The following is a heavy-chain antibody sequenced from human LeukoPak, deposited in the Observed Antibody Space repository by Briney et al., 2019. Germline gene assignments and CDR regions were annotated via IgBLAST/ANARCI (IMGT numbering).Heavy chain of an antibody. CDR2: ISGYNGKT. CDR1: GYPFTSFG. CDR3: ARDRVYDYSNPRGFDY. Sequence: ASVKVSCKASGYPFTSFGISWVRQAPGQGLEWMGWISGYNGKTIHAQNLQGRVTMTTDTSTSTAYMALGSLRSDDMAVYYCARDRVYDYSNPRGFDYWGQGTLVTVSS. J-gene: IGHJ4*02. V-gene: IGHV1-18*03. D-gene: IGHD4-11*01.